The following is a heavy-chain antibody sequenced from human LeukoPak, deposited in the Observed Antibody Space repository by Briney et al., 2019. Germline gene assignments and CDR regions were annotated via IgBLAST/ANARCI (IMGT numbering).Heavy chain of an antibody. D-gene: IGHD3-22*01. CDR3: AKDGGNYYDSSGSYFDY. V-gene: IGHV3-23*01. CDR2: ISGSGGST. J-gene: IGHJ4*02. Sequence: GGSLRLSCAASGFTFSSYAMSWVRQAPGKGLEWVSAISGSGGSTYYADSVKGRFTISRDNSKNTLYLQMNSLRVEDTAVYYCAKDGGNYYDSSGSYFDYWGQGTLVTVSS. CDR1: GFTFSSYA.